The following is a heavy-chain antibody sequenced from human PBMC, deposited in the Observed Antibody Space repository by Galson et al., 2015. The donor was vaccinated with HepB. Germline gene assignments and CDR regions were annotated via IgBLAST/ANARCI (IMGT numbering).Heavy chain of an antibody. CDR3: ASSFGAVASFDF. Sequence: SETLSLTCTVSAGSITTYYWNWTRQPPGKGLEWIGYIYHSGSSHYNPSLRSRLTISLDTSKNQFSLKLTSVTAADTAVYYCASSFGAVASFDFWGQGALVTVSS. D-gene: IGHD3-10*01. V-gene: IGHV4-59*01. CDR2: IYHSGSS. J-gene: IGHJ4*02. CDR1: AGSITTYY.